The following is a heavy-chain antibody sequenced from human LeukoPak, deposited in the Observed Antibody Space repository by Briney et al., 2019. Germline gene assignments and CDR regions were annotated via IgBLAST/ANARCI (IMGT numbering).Heavy chain of an antibody. CDR1: GYTFISYY. D-gene: IGHD1-26*01. Sequence: GASVKVSCKASGYTFISYYMHWVRQAPGQGLEWMGIINPSGGSTSYAQKFQGRVTMTRDTSTSTVYMELSSLRSEDTAVYYCARAFIVGATSKVPGAYYFDYWGQGTLVTVSS. CDR3: ARAFIVGATSKVPGAYYFDY. V-gene: IGHV1-46*01. CDR2: INPSGGST. J-gene: IGHJ4*02.